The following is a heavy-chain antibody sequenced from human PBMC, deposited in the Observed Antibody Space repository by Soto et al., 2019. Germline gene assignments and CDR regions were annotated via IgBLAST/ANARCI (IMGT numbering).Heavy chain of an antibody. J-gene: IGHJ6*02. CDR2: INAGNGNT. CDR3: ARDKIRVLLWFGELLTYGMDV. Sequence: GASVKVSCKASGYTFTTYAMHWVRQAPGQRLEWMGWINAGNGNTKYSQKFKGRVTITRDTSTSTVYMELSSLRSEDTAVYYFARDKIRVLLWFGELLTYGMDVWGQGTTVTVSS. D-gene: IGHD3-10*01. CDR1: GYTFTTYA. V-gene: IGHV1-3*01.